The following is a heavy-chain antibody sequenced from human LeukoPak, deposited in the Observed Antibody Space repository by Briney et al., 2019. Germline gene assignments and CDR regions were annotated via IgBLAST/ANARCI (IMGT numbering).Heavy chain of an antibody. CDR2: ISNSGSTI. J-gene: IGHJ4*02. V-gene: IGHV3-48*03. CDR3: ASRIMGARFDY. Sequence: GGSLRLSCAASGFTFSSYEMNWVRQAPGKGLEWVSYISNSGSTIYYADSVKGRFTISSDHAKTSLHLQMNGLRAEDTAVYYCASRIMGARFDYWGQGTLVTVSS. D-gene: IGHD1-26*01. CDR1: GFTFSSYE.